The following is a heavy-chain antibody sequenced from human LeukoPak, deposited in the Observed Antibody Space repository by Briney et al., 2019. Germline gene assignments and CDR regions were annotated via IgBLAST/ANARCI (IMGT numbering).Heavy chain of an antibody. Sequence: GGSLRLSCAASGFIFSDYYMSWIRQAPGKGLEFVSYISSDATANYYADSVKGRFTISGDNAQNSVYLEMTNLRAEDTAVYYCVREFWYRFDNWGEGTVVTVSS. CDR2: ISSDATAN. V-gene: IGHV3-11*04. CDR1: GFIFSDYY. J-gene: IGHJ4*02. D-gene: IGHD6-13*01. CDR3: VREFWYRFDN.